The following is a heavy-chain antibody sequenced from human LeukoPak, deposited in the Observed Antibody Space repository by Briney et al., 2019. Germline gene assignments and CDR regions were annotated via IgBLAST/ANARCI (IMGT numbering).Heavy chain of an antibody. CDR2: INTKAGRT. D-gene: IGHD3-3*01. CDR3: ARADFIDAGPSLIAP. V-gene: IGHV1-2*02. Sequence: ASVKVSCKTSGYTFTDYYIHWVRQAPGQGLEWMGWINTKAGRTSFARTFQGRVTMTRDPSITTVYMDMAWLTSDDTAIYFCARADFIDAGPSLIAPWGQGTLVTVSS. CDR1: GYTFTDYY. J-gene: IGHJ5*02.